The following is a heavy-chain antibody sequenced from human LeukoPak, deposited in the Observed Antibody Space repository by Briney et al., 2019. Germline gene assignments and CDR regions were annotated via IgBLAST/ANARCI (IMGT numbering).Heavy chain of an antibody. CDR3: ARLSRKRQWSSKAHPSFDY. J-gene: IGHJ4*02. Sequence: SETLSLTCAVYGGSFSGYYWSWIRQPPGRGLEWTGEINHSGSTNYNPSLKSRVTISVDTSKNQFSLKLSSVTAADTAVYYCARLSRKRQWSSKAHPSFDYWGQGTLVTVSS. V-gene: IGHV4-34*01. CDR1: GGSFSGYY. D-gene: IGHD6-19*01. CDR2: INHSGST.